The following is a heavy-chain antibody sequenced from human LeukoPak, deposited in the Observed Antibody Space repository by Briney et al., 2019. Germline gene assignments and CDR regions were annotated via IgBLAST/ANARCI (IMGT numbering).Heavy chain of an antibody. J-gene: IGHJ4*02. Sequence: SETLPLTCAVYGGSFSGYYWSWIRQPPGKGLEWIGEINHSGSTNYNPSLKSRVTISVDTSKNQFSLKLSSVTAADTAVYYCARESWYFWQPLYYFDYWGQGTLVTVSS. V-gene: IGHV4-34*01. CDR1: GGSFSGYY. CDR2: INHSGST. CDR3: ARESWYFWQPLYYFDY. D-gene: IGHD6-13*01.